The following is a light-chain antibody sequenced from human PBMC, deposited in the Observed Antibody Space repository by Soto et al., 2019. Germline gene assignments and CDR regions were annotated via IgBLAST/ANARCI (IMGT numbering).Light chain of an antibody. CDR3: QQYNNWPPYT. V-gene: IGKV3-15*01. CDR1: QSVSSN. J-gene: IGKJ2*01. CDR2: GAS. Sequence: EIVMTQSPATLSVSPGERPTISCRASQSVSSNLAWYQQKPGQAPRLLIYGASTRATGIPARFSGSGSGTEFTLTISSLPFEDFAVYYCQQYNNWPPYTFGQGTKLEIK.